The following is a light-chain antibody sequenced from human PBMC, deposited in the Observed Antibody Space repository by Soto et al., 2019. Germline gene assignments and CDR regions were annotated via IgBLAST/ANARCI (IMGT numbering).Light chain of an antibody. Sequence: DIVMTQTPLSSPVTLGQPASISCRSSQSLVHSYGNTYLSWLQQRPGQPPRLLIYNIFNRFSGVPDRFSASGAGTAFTLKISRMEAEDVGVYYCMQVTQFPYTFGQGTKLEIK. V-gene: IGKV2-24*01. CDR3: MQVTQFPYT. CDR2: NIF. J-gene: IGKJ2*01. CDR1: QSLVHSYGNTY.